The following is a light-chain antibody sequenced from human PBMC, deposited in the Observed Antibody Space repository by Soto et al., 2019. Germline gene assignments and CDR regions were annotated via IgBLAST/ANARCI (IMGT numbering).Light chain of an antibody. Sequence: EIVMTQSPATLSVSPGERATLSCRASQSVSSNLAWYQQKPGQAPRLLIYGASTRATGIPDRFSDSGSGTDSTLTISRLQSEGFAVYSCQHYINWPMYTLGQGTKLEI. V-gene: IGKV3-15*01. J-gene: IGKJ2*01. CDR2: GAS. CDR3: QHYINWPMYT. CDR1: QSVSSN.